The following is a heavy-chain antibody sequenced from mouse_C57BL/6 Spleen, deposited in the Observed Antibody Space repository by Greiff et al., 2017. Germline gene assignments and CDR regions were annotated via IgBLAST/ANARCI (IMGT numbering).Heavy chain of an antibody. Sequence: QVQLQQPGAELVRPGSSVKLSCKASGYTFTSYWMHWVKQRPIQGLEWIGNIDPSDSETHYNQKFKDKATLTVDKSSSTAYMQLSSLTSEDSAVYYCARSWIYYDGSSSYYFDYWGQGTTLTVSS. CDR3: ARSWIYYDGSSSYYFDY. CDR2: IDPSDSET. V-gene: IGHV1-52*01. CDR1: GYTFTSYW. J-gene: IGHJ2*01. D-gene: IGHD1-1*01.